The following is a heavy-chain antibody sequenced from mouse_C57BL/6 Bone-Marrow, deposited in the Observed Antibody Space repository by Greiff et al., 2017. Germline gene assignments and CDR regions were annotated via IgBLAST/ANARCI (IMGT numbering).Heavy chain of an antibody. V-gene: IGHV5-17*01. CDR2: ISSGSSTI. CDR3: AREGLGRLDY. Sequence: EVKLMESGGGLVKPGGSLKLSCAASGFTFSDYGMHWVRQAPEKGLEWVAYISSGSSTIYYADTVKGRFTISRDNAKNTLFLQMTSLRSEDTAMYYCAREGLGRLDYWGQGTTLTVSS. D-gene: IGHD4-1*01. CDR1: GFTFSDYG. J-gene: IGHJ2*01.